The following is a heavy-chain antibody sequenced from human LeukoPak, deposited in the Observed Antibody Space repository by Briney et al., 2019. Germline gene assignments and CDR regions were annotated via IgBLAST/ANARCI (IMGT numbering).Heavy chain of an antibody. CDR1: GGFINTGGFY. Sequence: SQTLSLTCTVSGGFINTGGFYWTWIRQRPGKGLEYIGYIYYSGSTYYNPSLGSRITISVDSSNNQFSLKLSSLTAADTAVYYCSVGTGPFDPWDQGILVTVSS. CDR2: IYYSGST. V-gene: IGHV4-31*03. D-gene: IGHD7-27*01. CDR3: SVGTGPFDP. J-gene: IGHJ5*02.